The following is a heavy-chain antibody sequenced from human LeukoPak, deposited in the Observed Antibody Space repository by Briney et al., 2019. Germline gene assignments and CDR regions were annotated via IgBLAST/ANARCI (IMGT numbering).Heavy chain of an antibody. CDR2: INGNGGST. J-gene: IGHJ5*02. Sequence: GGSLRLSCSASGFTFNNYGMHWVRQTPGKGLEYVSAINGNGGSTSYADSVKGRFTISRDNSKNTLYLQMNSLRAEDTAVYYCARRSDGLDPWGQGTLVTVSS. CDR1: GFTFNNYG. D-gene: IGHD6-19*01. V-gene: IGHV3-64*04. CDR3: ARRSDGLDP.